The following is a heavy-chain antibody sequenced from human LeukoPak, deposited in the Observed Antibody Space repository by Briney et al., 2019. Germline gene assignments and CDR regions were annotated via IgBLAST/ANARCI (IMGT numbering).Heavy chain of an antibody. CDR3: ARWGIAARRPQLDY. D-gene: IGHD6-6*01. CDR2: VYYSGST. J-gene: IGHJ4*02. Sequence: PSETLSLTCTASGGSISSYYWSWIRQPPGKGLEWIGYVYYSGSTNYNPSLKSRVTISVDTSKNQFSLKLSSVTAADTAVYYCARWGIAARRPQLDYWGQGTLVTVSS. CDR1: GGSISSYY. V-gene: IGHV4-59*01.